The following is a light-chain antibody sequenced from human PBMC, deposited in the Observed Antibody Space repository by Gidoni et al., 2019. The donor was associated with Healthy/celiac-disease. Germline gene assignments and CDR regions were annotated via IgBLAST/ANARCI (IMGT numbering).Light chain of an antibody. CDR1: QSVSSY. J-gene: IGKJ4*01. CDR3: QQRSNWPLT. CDR2: DAS. V-gene: IGKV3-11*01. Sequence: EIVLTQSPATLSLSPGGRATLSCRASQSVSSYLAWYQQKPGQAPRLLIYDASSGSGTDFTLTISSLEPEDFAVYYCQQRSNWPLTFGGGTKVEIK.